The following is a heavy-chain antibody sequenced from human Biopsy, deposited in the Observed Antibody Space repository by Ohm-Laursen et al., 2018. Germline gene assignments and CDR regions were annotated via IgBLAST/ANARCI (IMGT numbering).Heavy chain of an antibody. CDR2: IIPMLGTA. Sequence: AASVKVSCKASGGTFINYAISWVRQAPGQGLEWMGGIIPMLGTANYARMFQGRVTISADESTSTSYMELSSLTTEDTAIYYCARGPHSGSHSCFDYWGRGTLVTVSS. D-gene: IGHD1-26*01. CDR1: GGTFINYA. J-gene: IGHJ4*02. V-gene: IGHV1-69*13. CDR3: ARGPHSGSHSCFDY.